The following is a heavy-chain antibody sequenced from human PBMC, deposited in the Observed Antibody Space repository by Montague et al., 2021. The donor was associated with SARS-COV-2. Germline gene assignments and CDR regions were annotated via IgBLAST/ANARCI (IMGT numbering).Heavy chain of an antibody. V-gene: IGHV3-48*03. Sequence: SLRLSCAASGFSFSNYDVNWVRQAPGKGLEWLSYITSDGTMYYADSVKGRFTVSRDNAKNSLYLQMNSLRPEDTAIYYCAREADISGWCVAWGYWGQGTLVTVSS. D-gene: IGHD6-19*01. J-gene: IGHJ4*02. CDR1: GFSFSNYD. CDR2: ITSDGTM. CDR3: AREADISGWCVAWGY.